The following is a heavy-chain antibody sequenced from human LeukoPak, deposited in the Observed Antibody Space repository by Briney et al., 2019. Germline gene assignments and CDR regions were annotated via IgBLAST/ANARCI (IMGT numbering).Heavy chain of an antibody. J-gene: IGHJ3*02. CDR2: INHSGST. V-gene: IGHV4-34*01. CDR1: GGSFSGYY. D-gene: IGHD6-6*01. Sequence: PSETLSLTCAVYGGSFSGYYWSWIRQPPGKGLEWIGEINHSGSTNYNPSLKSRVTISVDTSKNQFSLKLSSVTAADTAVYYCARDLDSSSSSRGAFDIWGQGTMVTVSS. CDR3: ARDLDSSSSSRGAFDI.